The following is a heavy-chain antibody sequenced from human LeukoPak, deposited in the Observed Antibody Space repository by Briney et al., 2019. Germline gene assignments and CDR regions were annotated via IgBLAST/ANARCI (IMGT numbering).Heavy chain of an antibody. D-gene: IGHD4-23*01. CDR1: GGSISSDY. V-gene: IGHV4-59*08. CDR2: IYYSGST. J-gene: IGHJ6*02. Sequence: PSETLSLTCTVSGGSISSDYWSWVRQPPGKGPEWIGDIYYSGSTNYNPPLKSRVTISVDTSKNQVSLKLSSVTAADTAVYYCARRGSNYYYYYGMDVWGQGTTVTVSS. CDR3: ARRGSNYYYYYGMDV.